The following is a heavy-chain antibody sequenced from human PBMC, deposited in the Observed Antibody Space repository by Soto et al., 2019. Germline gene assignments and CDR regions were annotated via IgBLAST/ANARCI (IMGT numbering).Heavy chain of an antibody. V-gene: IGHV4-59*01. Sequence: SSETLSLTCTFSGGSISSYYWSLIRQPPGKGLEWIGYIYYSGSTNYNPSLKSRVTISVDTSKNQFSLKLSSVTAADTAVYYCARDGNGSGSYWTPYYYYGMDVWGQGTTVTVSS. CDR2: IYYSGST. J-gene: IGHJ6*02. CDR1: GGSISSYY. D-gene: IGHD3-10*01. CDR3: ARDGNGSGSYWTPYYYYGMDV.